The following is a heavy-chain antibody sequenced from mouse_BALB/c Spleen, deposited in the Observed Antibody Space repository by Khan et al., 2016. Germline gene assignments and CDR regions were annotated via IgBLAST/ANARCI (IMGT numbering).Heavy chain of an antibody. CDR3: ARYRYYYGSSKYFDV. V-gene: IGHV9-3-1*01. J-gene: IGHJ1*01. CDR2: INTYTGEP. D-gene: IGHD1-1*01. CDR1: GYTFTNYG. Sequence: QIQLVQSGPELKKPGETVKISCKASGYTFTNYGMNWVKQAPGKDLKWMGWINTYTGEPTYADDFKGRFAFSLETSASPAYLQINNLINEDTATYFCARYRYYYGSSKYFDVWGAGTTVTVSS.